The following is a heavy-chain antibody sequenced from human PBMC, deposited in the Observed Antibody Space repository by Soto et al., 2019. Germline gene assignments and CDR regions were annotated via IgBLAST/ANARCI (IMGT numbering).Heavy chain of an antibody. CDR1: GGSISSGCYY. CDR3: ARVSDSSGYYTPLDY. V-gene: IGHV4-31*03. CDR2: IYYSGST. J-gene: IGHJ4*02. Sequence: SETLSLTGTVSGGSISSGCYYWSWIRQDPGKGLEWIGYIYYSGSTYYNPSLKSRVTISVDTSKNQFSLKLSSVTAADTAVYYCARVSDSSGYYTPLDYLGQGTLVTVSS. D-gene: IGHD3-22*01.